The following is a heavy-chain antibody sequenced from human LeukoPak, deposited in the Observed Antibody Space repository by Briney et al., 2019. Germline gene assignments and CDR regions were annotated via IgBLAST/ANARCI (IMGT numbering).Heavy chain of an antibody. Sequence: SETLSLTCTVSGGSISSSSYYWGWIRQPPGKGLEWIGSIYYSGSTYYNPSLKSRVTISVDTSKNQFSLKLSSVTAADTAVYYCARGRLWSGYYPGYYYYGMDVWGQGTTVTVSS. V-gene: IGHV4-39*01. CDR2: IYYSGST. J-gene: IGHJ6*02. CDR1: GGSISSSSYY. D-gene: IGHD3-3*01. CDR3: ARGRLWSGYYPGYYYYGMDV.